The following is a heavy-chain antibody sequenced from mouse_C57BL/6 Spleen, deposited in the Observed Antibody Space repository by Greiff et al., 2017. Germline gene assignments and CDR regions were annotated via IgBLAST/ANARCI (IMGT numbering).Heavy chain of an antibody. J-gene: IGHJ1*03. D-gene: IGHD1-1*01. Sequence: DVKLVESGGGLVKPGGSLKLSCAASGFTFSSYAMSWVRQTPEKRLEWVATISDGGSYTYYPDNVKGRFTISRDNAKNNLYLQMSHLKSEDTAMYYCARDALTTVVANWYFDVWGTGTTVTVSS. CDR2: ISDGGSYT. V-gene: IGHV5-4*01. CDR3: ARDALTTVVANWYFDV. CDR1: GFTFSSYA.